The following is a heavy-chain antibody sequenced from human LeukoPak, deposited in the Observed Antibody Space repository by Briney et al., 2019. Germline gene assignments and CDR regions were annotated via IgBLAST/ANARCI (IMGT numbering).Heavy chain of an antibody. V-gene: IGHV1-69*13. CDR1: GYTFTSYD. CDR3: ARQFENQLGY. J-gene: IGHJ4*02. CDR2: IIPIFGTA. D-gene: IGHD2-2*01. Sequence: SVKVSCKASGYTFTSYDINWVRQATGQGLEWMGGIIPIFGTANYAQKFQGGVTITADESTSTAYMELSSLRSEDTAVYYCARQFENQLGYWGQGTLVTVSS.